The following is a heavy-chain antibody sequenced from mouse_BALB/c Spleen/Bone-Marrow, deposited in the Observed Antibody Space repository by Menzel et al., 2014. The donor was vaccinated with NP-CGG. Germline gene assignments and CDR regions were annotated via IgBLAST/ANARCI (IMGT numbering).Heavy chain of an antibody. V-gene: IGHV1-9*01. CDR3: ARLITTGGFAY. J-gene: IGHJ3*01. CDR1: GYTFSTYX. CDR2: IXPGSGTT. Sequence: QVXLKQSGAELMKPGASVKISCKATGYTFSTYXXEWVKQRPXXXXXWXXXIXPGSGTTNYNEKFKGKATFTADTSSNTAYMQLXSLTSEDSAVYYCARLITTGGFAYWGQGTLVTVSA. D-gene: IGHD2-4*01.